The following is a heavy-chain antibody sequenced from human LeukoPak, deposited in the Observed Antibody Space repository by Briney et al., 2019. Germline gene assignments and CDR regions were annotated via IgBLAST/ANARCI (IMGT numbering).Heavy chain of an antibody. Sequence: ASVKVSCKASGYTFTSYNIHWVRQAPGQGLEWMGIINPTGGSTGYAQKFQGRVTMTRGTSTSTVYMEMSSLRSEDTAVYYCARDIAGGWNYFDYWGQGTLVTVSS. CDR2: INPTGGST. V-gene: IGHV1-46*01. D-gene: IGHD1-14*01. CDR1: GYTFTSYN. CDR3: ARDIAGGWNYFDY. J-gene: IGHJ4*02.